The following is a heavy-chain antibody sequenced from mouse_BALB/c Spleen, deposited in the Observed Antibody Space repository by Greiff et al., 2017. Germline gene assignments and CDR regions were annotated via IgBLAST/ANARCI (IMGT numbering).Heavy chain of an antibody. CDR2: ISSGGSYT. J-gene: IGHJ4*01. V-gene: IGHV5-6*02. CDR3: ARHGSSGYVDAMDY. D-gene: IGHD3-1*01. CDR1: GFTFSSYG. Sequence: EVKLVESGGDLVKPGGSLKLSCAASGFTFSSYGMSWVRQTPDKRLEWVATISSGGSYTYYPDSVKGRFTISRDNAKNTLYLQMSSLKSEDTAMYYCARHGSSGYVDAMDYWGQGTSVTVSS.